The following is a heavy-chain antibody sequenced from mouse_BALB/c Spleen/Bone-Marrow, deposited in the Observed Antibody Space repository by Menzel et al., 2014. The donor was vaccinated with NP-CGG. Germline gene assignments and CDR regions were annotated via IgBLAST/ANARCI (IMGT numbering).Heavy chain of an antibody. J-gene: IGHJ2*01. V-gene: IGHV1-80*01. Sequence: QVQLQQPGAELVRPGSSVKISCEASGYAFSVYWMNWVKQRPGQGLEWIGQIYPGDGDTNYNGKFKGRATLTADKSSNTGFMQLSSLTSEDSAVYFCARGGISVDYWGQGTPLTVSS. CDR3: ARGGISVDY. CDR1: GYAFSVYW. CDR2: IYPGDGDT.